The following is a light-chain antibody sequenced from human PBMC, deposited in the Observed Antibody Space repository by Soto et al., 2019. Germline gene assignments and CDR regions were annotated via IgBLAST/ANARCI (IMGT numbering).Light chain of an antibody. CDR3: AAWDASLNGWV. Sequence: QSVLTQPPSASGAPGQRVTISCSGSTSNIGNNFVYWYQHLPGTAPKLVIFSYSQRPSGVPDRFSGSKSATYASLAISGLRLDDDADYYCAAWDASLNGWVFGGGTKLTVL. J-gene: IGLJ3*02. CDR2: SYS. V-gene: IGLV1-47*02. CDR1: TSNIGNNF.